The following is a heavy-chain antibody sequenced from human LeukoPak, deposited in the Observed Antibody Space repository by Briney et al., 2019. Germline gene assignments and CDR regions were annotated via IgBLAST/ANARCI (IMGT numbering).Heavy chain of an antibody. CDR3: AREEGTDCGGDCYSGY. CDR2: ISSSSSYI. V-gene: IGHV3-21*01. J-gene: IGHJ4*02. D-gene: IGHD2-21*02. CDR1: GFTFSSYS. Sequence: KPGGSLRLSCGASGFTFSSYSMNWVRQAPGKGPEWVSSISSSSSYIYYADSVKGRFTVSSDNAKNSLYLQMNSLRAEDTAVYYCAREEGTDCGGDCYSGYWGQGTLVTVSS.